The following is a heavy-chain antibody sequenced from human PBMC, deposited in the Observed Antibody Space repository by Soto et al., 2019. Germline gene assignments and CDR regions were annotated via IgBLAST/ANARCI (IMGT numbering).Heavy chain of an antibody. D-gene: IGHD3-10*01. CDR2: IVPIFGKA. Sequence: QVQLVQSGPEVKKPGSSVKVSCKASGGTFSDSVTSWVRQAPGQGLEWMGGIVPIFGKANLAEKFQDRVTITADESTSSAYMKLSSLRSADTAVYYCARGRDGSNYYFDYWGQGTLVTVSS. CDR3: ARGRDGSNYYFDY. V-gene: IGHV1-69*01. J-gene: IGHJ4*02. CDR1: GGTFSDSV.